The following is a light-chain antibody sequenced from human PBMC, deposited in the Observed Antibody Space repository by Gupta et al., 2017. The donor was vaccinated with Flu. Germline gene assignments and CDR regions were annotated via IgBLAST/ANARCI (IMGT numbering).Light chain of an antibody. Sequence: ETVLTQSPDTLSLSPGERATLPCRASLSVRTNFVAWYQRKPGQAPRLLIYGTSNRATGIPDRFSGSGSGTDFTLTISRLEPDDFAVYYCQVYGTSPPFTFGPGTKVEIK. CDR1: LSVRTNF. V-gene: IGKV3-20*01. CDR2: GTS. J-gene: IGKJ3*01. CDR3: QVYGTSPPFT.